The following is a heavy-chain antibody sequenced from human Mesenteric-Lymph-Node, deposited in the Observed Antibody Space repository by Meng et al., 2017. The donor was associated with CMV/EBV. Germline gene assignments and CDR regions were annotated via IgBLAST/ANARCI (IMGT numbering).Heavy chain of an antibody. CDR3: ARVGATKGGDY. CDR1: GFVFSNYD. D-gene: IGHD1-26*01. J-gene: IGHJ4*02. Sequence: GGSLRLSCAASGFVFSNYDMNWVRQAPGKGLEWVSSITGTSASLFYADSVKGRFTISRDNAKKSLYLQMSSLKAEDTAVYYCARVGATKGGDYWGQGTLVTVSS. V-gene: IGHV3-21*01. CDR2: ITGTSASL.